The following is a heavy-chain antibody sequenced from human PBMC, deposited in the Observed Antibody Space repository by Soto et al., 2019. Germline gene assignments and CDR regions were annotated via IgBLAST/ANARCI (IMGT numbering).Heavy chain of an antibody. J-gene: IGHJ5*02. CDR2: MNPYSGNT. CDR1: GYTFTSYD. D-gene: IGHD1-1*01. CDR3: ASTYLTFREQHH. Sequence: QVQLVQYGAEVKKPGASVKVSCKASGYTFTSYDINWVRQATGQGLEWMGWMNPYSGNTGYEQKFQGRVTMTKNTPLRTAYMELSSLRSEDTAVYYCASTYLTFREQHHWGQGTLVTVSS. V-gene: IGHV1-8*01.